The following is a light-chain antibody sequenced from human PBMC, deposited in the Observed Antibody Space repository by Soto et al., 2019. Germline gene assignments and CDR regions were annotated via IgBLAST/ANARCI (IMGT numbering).Light chain of an antibody. J-gene: IGLJ1*01. CDR3: SSYTRRSTLYV. V-gene: IGLV2-14*01. CDR2: DVS. Sequence: QSVLTQPASVSGSPGQSITISCTGTSSDVGGYNYVSWYQQHPGKAPKLMIYDVSNRPSGVSNRFSGSKSGNTASLPISGLQAEDEADYYCSSYTRRSTLYVFGTGTKLTVL. CDR1: SSDVGGYNY.